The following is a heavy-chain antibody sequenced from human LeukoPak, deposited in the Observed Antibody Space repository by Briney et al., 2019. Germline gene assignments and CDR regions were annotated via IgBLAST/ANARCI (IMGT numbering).Heavy chain of an antibody. D-gene: IGHD3-22*01. CDR2: IIPIFGTA. J-gene: IGHJ4*02. CDR1: GYTFTGYY. Sequence: SVKVSCKASGYTFTGYYMHWVRQAPGQGLEWMGGIIPIFGTANYAQKFQGRVTITADKSTSTAYMELSSLRSEDTAVYYCASQLAYYDSSGYYDYWGQGTLVTVSS. V-gene: IGHV1-69*06. CDR3: ASQLAYYDSSGYYDY.